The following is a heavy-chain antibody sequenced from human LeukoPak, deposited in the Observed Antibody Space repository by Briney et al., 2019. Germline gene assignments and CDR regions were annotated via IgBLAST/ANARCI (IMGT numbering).Heavy chain of an antibody. CDR2: INTNTGQP. J-gene: IGHJ5*02. D-gene: IGHD6-13*01. CDR1: GYRFATYA. V-gene: IGHV7-4-1*02. Sequence: ASVKVSCKASGYRFATYAITWVRQAPGQGLERMGWINTNTGQPAYAQGFTGRFVFSLDTSVTTAYLQITSLKTEDTAVYYCARWVAAADPWGQGTLVTVSS. CDR3: ARWVAAADP.